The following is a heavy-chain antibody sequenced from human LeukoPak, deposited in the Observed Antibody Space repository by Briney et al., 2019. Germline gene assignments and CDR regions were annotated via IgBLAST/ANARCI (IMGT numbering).Heavy chain of an antibody. CDR1: GFTFSSYA. D-gene: IGHD3-22*01. V-gene: IGHV3-23*01. J-gene: IGHJ4*02. Sequence: PGGSLRLSCAASGFTFSSYAMSWVRQAPGKGLEWVSAISGSGSSTYYADSVKGRFTISRDNSKNTLYLQMNSLRAEDTAVYYCAKEGGGGYYDSSGYYGYWGQGTLVTVSS. CDR3: AKEGGGGYYDSSGYYGY. CDR2: ISGSGSST.